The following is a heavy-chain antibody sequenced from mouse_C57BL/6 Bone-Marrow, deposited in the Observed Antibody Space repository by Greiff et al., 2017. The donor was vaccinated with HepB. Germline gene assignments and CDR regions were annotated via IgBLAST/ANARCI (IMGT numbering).Heavy chain of an antibody. D-gene: IGHD1-1*01. V-gene: IGHV1-81*01. CDR1: GYTFTSYG. Sequence: VQRVESGAELARPGASVKLSCKASGYTFTSYGISWVKQSTGQGLEWIGEIYPRSGNTYYNEKFKGKATLTADKSSSTAYMELRSLTSEDSAVYFCAREGEDIITTVVVFDYWGQGTTLTVSS. CDR2: IYPRSGNT. CDR3: AREGEDIITTVVVFDY. J-gene: IGHJ2*01.